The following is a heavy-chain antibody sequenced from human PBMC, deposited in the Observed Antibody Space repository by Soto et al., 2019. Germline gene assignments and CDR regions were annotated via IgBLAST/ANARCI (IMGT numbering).Heavy chain of an antibody. CDR3: ASDAAGTGWFDP. V-gene: IGHV1-18*01. CDR1: GYTFTSYG. CDR2: ISAYNGNT. Sequence: ASVKVSFKASGYTFTSYGISWVRQAPGQGLEWMGWISAYNGNTNYAQKLQCGVTMTTDTSTSPAYMELRSLRYDDTAVYYCASDAAGTGWFDPWGQGTLVT. J-gene: IGHJ5*02. D-gene: IGHD6-13*01.